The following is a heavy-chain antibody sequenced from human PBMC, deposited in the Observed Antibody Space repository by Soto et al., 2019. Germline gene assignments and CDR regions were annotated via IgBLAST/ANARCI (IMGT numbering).Heavy chain of an antibody. CDR3: ARSAGGSYPQYDY. D-gene: IGHD1-26*01. CDR1: GFTFSSYA. V-gene: IGHV3-30*04. Sequence: GGSQRLSCAASGFTFSSYAMHWVRQAPGTGLEWVAVISYDGRDKYYPDSVKGRFTISRDNSKNTLYLQMNSLRAEDTAVYYCARSAGGSYPQYDYWGQGTLVTVSS. J-gene: IGHJ4*02. CDR2: ISYDGRDK.